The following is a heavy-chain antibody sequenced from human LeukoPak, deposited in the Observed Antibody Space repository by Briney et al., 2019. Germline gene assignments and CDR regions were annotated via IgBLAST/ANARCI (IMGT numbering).Heavy chain of an antibody. V-gene: IGHV3-48*01. CDR1: GFTFSSYS. Sequence: PGGSLRLSCAASGFTFSSYSMNWVRQAPGKGLEWVSYISSSSSTIYYADSVKGRFTISRDNSKNTLYLQMNSLRAEDTAVYYCAKDGRPPGLGVYYYYMDVWGKGTTVTVSS. D-gene: IGHD3-16*01. CDR3: AKDGRPPGLGVYYYYMDV. CDR2: ISSSSSTI. J-gene: IGHJ6*03.